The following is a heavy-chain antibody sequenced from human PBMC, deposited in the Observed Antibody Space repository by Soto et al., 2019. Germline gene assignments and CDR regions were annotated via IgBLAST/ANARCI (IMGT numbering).Heavy chain of an antibody. CDR1: GFTFSSYA. D-gene: IGHD2-15*01. CDR2: ISSNGGST. Sequence: PGGSLRLSCSASGFTFSSYAMHWVRQAPGKGLEYVSAISSNGGSTYYADSVKGRFTISRDNSKNTLYLQMSSLRAEDTAVYYWVKGPADCSGGSCYSDDYYYGMDVWGKGTTVTVSS. CDR3: VKGPADCSGGSCYSDDYYYGMDV. J-gene: IGHJ6*04. V-gene: IGHV3-64D*08.